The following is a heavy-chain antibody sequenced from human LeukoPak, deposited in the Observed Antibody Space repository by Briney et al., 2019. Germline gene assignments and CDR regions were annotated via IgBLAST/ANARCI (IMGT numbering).Heavy chain of an antibody. V-gene: IGHV4-61*02. J-gene: IGHJ3*02. D-gene: IGHD2-2*01. Sequence: PSQTLSLTCTVSGGSISSGSYFWSWIRQPAGKGLEWIGRLYTSGSTNYNPSLKSRVTISVDTSKNQFSLKLSSVTAADTAVYYCAREAPGPIVVVPAATDAFDIWGQGTMVTVSS. CDR2: LYTSGST. CDR3: AREAPGPIVVVPAATDAFDI. CDR1: GGSISSGSYF.